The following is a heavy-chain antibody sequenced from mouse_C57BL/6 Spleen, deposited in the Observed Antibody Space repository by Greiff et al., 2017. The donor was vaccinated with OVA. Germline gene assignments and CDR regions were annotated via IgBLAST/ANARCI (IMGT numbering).Heavy chain of an antibody. CDR1: GFSLTSYG. CDR3: ARHTDDGYYCDV. D-gene: IGHD2-3*01. Sequence: VKLMESGPGLVAPSQSLSITCTVSGFSLTSYGVHWVRQPPGKGLEWLVVIWSDGSTTSNSALKSRLSIIKDNSKSQVFLKMNSLQTDDTAMYYCARHTDDGYYCDVWGKGTTLTVSS. J-gene: IGHJ2*01. CDR2: IWSDGST. V-gene: IGHV2-6-1*01.